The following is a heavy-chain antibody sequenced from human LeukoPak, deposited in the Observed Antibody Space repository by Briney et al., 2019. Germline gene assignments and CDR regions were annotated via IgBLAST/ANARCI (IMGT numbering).Heavy chain of an antibody. Sequence: SETLSLTCSVSGTTNSTHYWTWIRQPAGKGLEWIGRIYTSGLTNTNPSLKSRVTMSVDSSKNQFSLKMTSVTAADTAVYFCARVLVRTTRQYAFIDPWGQGILVTVSS. CDR2: IYTSGLT. J-gene: IGHJ5*02. D-gene: IGHD3-10*01. CDR3: ARVLVRTTRQYAFIDP. CDR1: GTTNSTHY. V-gene: IGHV4-4*07.